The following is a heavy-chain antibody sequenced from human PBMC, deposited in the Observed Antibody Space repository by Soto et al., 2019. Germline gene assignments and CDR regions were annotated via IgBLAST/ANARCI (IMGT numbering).Heavy chain of an antibody. D-gene: IGHD6-13*01. CDR1: GFTFSDYS. V-gene: IGHV3-48*01. Sequence: PGGSLRLSCAASGFTFSDYSMNWVRQAPGKGLEWVSYISGDSSTTFYADSVKGRFTVSRDNAKNSLYLQVNSLRAEDTAVYNCARDRRGSGWSAFDICGPGTMVTVSS. CDR3: ARDRRGSGWSAFDI. CDR2: ISGDSSTT. J-gene: IGHJ3*02.